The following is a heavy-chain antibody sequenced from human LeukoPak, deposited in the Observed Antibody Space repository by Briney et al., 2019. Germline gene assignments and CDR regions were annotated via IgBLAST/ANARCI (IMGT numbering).Heavy chain of an antibody. CDR3: AKNGRSSWYYYFDY. CDR2: ISGSGGST. Sequence: GGSLRLSCAASGFTVSSNYMSWVRQAPGKGLEWVSAISGSGGSTYYADSVKGRFTISRDNSKNTLYLQMNSLRAEDTAVYYCAKNGRSSWYYYFDYWGQGTLVTVSS. V-gene: IGHV3-23*01. D-gene: IGHD6-13*01. J-gene: IGHJ4*02. CDR1: GFTVSSNY.